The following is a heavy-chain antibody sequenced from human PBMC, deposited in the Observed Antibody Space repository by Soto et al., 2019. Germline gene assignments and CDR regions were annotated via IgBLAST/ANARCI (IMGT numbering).Heavy chain of an antibody. D-gene: IGHD1-1*01. CDR1: GFTFSSYS. Sequence: GGSLRLSCAASGFTFSSYSVNWVRQAPGKGLEWVSYISSSSSTIYYADSVKGRFTISRDNSKNTLYLQMNSLRAEDKAVYYCAKEQLGNDYWGQGTLVTVS. V-gene: IGHV3-48*01. CDR2: ISSSSSTI. CDR3: AKEQLGNDY. J-gene: IGHJ4*02.